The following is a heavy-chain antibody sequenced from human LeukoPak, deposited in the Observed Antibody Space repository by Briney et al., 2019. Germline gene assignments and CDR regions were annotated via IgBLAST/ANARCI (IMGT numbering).Heavy chain of an antibody. CDR3: TRYNNDHFDY. D-gene: IGHD1-14*01. CDR2: IAYDGSRA. CDR1: GFTFGGYG. Sequence: QPGRSLRLSCAGSGFTFGGYGMHWSRQTPGKGLEWVAVIAYDGSRAFYADSVKGRFTISRDNSKNTMSVQMDDLRAEDTAVYYCTRYNNDHFDYWGQGTLVTVSS. V-gene: IGHV3-33*01. J-gene: IGHJ4*02.